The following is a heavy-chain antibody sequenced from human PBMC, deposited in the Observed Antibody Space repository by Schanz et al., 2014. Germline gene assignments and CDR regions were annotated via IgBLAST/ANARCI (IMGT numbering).Heavy chain of an antibody. Sequence: LQLVESGGGLVQPGGSLRLCCVASGFTFSRYWMTWVRQAPGKGLEWVANIKQDGSAKNYVDSVKGRFAISRDNPKNSLCLQMNSLRAEDTALYYCARVLGGDEGLDQWGQGTLVTVSS. J-gene: IGHJ4*02. D-gene: IGHD4-17*01. CDR1: GFTFSRYW. CDR2: IKQDGSAK. CDR3: ARVLGGDEGLDQ. V-gene: IGHV3-7*01.